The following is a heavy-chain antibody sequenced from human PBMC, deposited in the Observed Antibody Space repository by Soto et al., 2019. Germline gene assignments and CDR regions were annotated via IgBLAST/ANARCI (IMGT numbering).Heavy chain of an antibody. CDR1: GFTFGDYA. D-gene: IGHD5-12*01. Sequence: PGGSLRLSCTASGFTFGDYAMSWFRQAPGKGLGWVGFIRSKAYGGTTEYAASVKGRFTISRDDSKSIAYLQMNSLKTEDTAVYYCTRSPGYDPFDYWGQGTLVTVSS. CDR2: IRSKAYGGTT. CDR3: TRSPGYDPFDY. V-gene: IGHV3-49*03. J-gene: IGHJ4*02.